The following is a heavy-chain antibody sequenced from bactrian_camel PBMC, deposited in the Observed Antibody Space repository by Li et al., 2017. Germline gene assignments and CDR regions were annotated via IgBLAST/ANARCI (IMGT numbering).Heavy chain of an antibody. CDR2: ISRLTGAT. CDR1: RWTYSTYS. Sequence: HVQLVESGGGSVQAGGSLKLSCGISRWTYSTYSMGWFRQASEKEREGIAGISRLTGATYYRDTVKGRFTISLDNSKNTVYLLMNNLKPEDTAMYHCAALAWFGDDWCRTQGTQVTVS. J-gene: IGHJ4*01. V-gene: IGHV3-3*01. D-gene: IGHD5*01.